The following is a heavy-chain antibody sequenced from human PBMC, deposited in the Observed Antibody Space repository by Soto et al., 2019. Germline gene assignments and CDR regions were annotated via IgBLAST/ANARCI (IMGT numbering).Heavy chain of an antibody. Sequence: GASVKVSCKASGYTFTGYYVHWVRQAPGQGLEWMGWINPNSGGTNYAQKFQGWVTMTRDTSISTAYMELSRLRSDDTAVYYCARGNIAAAPWSIDYWGQGTLVTVSS. V-gene: IGHV1-2*04. CDR2: INPNSGGT. D-gene: IGHD6-13*01. CDR1: GYTFTGYY. J-gene: IGHJ4*02. CDR3: ARGNIAAAPWSIDY.